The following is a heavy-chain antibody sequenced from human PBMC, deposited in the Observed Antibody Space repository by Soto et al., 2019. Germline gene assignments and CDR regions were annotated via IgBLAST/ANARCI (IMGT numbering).Heavy chain of an antibody. Sequence: SGPTLVNPTQTLTLTCTFSGFSLSTSGMCVSWIRQPPGKALEWLARIDWDDDKYYSTSLKTRLTISKDTSKNQVVLTMTNMDPVDTATYYCARIISIAVAGTRYSFDYWGQGPLVTVSS. J-gene: IGHJ4*02. CDR2: IDWDDDK. D-gene: IGHD6-19*01. CDR3: ARIISIAVAGTRYSFDY. CDR1: GFSLSTSGMC. V-gene: IGHV2-70*11.